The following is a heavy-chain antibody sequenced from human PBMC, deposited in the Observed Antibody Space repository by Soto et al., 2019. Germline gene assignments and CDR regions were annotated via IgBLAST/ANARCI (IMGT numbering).Heavy chain of an antibody. CDR1: GFTFSSYS. CDR3: ARDLSGSYRYYFDY. V-gene: IGHV3-21*01. CDR2: ISSSSSYI. J-gene: IGHJ4*02. Sequence: GGSLRLSCAASGFTFSSYSMNWVRQAPGKGLEWVSSISSSSSYIYYADSVKGRFTISRDNAKNSLYLQMNSLRAEDTAVYYCARDLSGSYRYYFDYWGQGTLVTVSS. D-gene: IGHD1-26*01.